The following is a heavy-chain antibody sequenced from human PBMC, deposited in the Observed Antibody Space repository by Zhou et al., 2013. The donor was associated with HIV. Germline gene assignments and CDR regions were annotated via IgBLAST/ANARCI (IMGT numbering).Heavy chain of an antibody. Sequence: QVQLVQSGAEVKKPGSSVKVSCKASGGTFSSYAISWVRQAPGQGLEWMGGIIPIFGTANYAQKFQGRVTITTDESTSTAYMELSSLRSEDTAVYYCARDSPSDVGAHQGDAFDIWGQGTLVTVSS. D-gene: IGHD1-26*01. V-gene: IGHV1-69*05. J-gene: IGHJ3*02. CDR1: GGTFSSYA. CDR2: IIPIFGTA. CDR3: ARDSPSDVGAHQGDAFDI.